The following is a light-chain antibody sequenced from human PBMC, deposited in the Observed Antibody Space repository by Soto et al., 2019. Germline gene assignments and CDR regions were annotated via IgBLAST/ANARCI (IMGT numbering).Light chain of an antibody. J-gene: IGKJ1*01. Sequence: DIQMTQPPSTLSASVGDRVTITCRASQSIRNWFSWYQDKPGKAPKLLIYGASSLESGVPSRFSGSGSGTEFTLTIGGLQPDDFATYYCQHYNAFPWPFGQGTKVDI. V-gene: IGKV1-5*01. CDR1: QSIRNW. CDR3: QHYNAFPWP. CDR2: GAS.